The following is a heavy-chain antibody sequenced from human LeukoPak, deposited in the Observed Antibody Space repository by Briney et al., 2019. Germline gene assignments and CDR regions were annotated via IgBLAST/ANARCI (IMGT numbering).Heavy chain of an antibody. CDR1: GFTFSSYD. CDR2: IGTAGDT. J-gene: IGHJ4*02. Sequence: GGSLRLSCAASGFTFSSYDMHWVRQATGKGLEWVSAIGTAGDTYYPGSVKGRFTISRENAKNSLYLQMNSLRAGDTAVYYCARDRYGSGSFDYWGQGTLVTVSS. D-gene: IGHD3-10*01. V-gene: IGHV3-13*01. CDR3: ARDRYGSGSFDY.